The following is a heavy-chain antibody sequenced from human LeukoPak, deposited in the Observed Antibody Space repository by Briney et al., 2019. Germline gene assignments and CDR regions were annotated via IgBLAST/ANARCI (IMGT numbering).Heavy chain of an antibody. D-gene: IGHD5-18*01. V-gene: IGHV1-2*02. CDR2: INRNSGGT. CDR1: GYTFSGYY. CDR3: ARDVRGYSYGYVSYYYMDV. J-gene: IGHJ6*03. Sequence: ASLKLSCTASGYTFSGYYMHWVRQAPGQGLEWMGGINRNSGGTNYAQKFKGRVTMSRDTSNNTPYLEMNRLIAEDTAVYYCARDVRGYSYGYVSYYYMDVWGRGTTVSISS.